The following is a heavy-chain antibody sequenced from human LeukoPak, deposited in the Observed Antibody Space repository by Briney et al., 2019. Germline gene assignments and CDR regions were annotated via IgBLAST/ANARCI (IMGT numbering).Heavy chain of an antibody. CDR2: FDPEDGER. D-gene: IGHD1-1*01. CDR1: GYTLTELS. V-gene: IGHV1-24*01. CDR3: ASALQLERLDY. Sequence: ASVKVSCKVSGYTLTELSMHWVRQAPGKGLEWMGGFDPEDGERFYAQKFQGRVTMTEDTSTDTAYMELSRLRSDDTAVYYCASALQLERLDYWGQGTLVTVSS. J-gene: IGHJ4*02.